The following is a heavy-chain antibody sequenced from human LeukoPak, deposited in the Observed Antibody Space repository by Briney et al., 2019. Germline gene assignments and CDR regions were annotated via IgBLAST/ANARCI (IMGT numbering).Heavy chain of an antibody. CDR3: ARNLDGYNSKIFDY. D-gene: IGHD5-24*01. J-gene: IGHJ4*02. CDR1: GFTFSSYW. V-gene: IGHV3-7*02. Sequence: GGSLRLSCAASGFTFSSYWMSWVRQAPGKGLEWVASIKQDGGERYYVDSMKGRFTISRDNAKNSLYLQMNSLRAEDTAVYYRARNLDGYNSKIFDYWGQGTLVTVSS. CDR2: IKQDGGER.